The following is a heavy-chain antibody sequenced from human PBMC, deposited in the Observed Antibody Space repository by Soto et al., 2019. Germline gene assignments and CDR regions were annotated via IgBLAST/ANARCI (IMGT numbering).Heavy chain of an antibody. CDR3: SVYIPGLRQYSMDT. Sequence: EVQLLESGGGLVQPGGSLRLSCAAYGFTFSSYAMKWVRQAPGKGLEWVSLIGESGTPTYYSDSVKGRFTIFRDNFGNTPVLEMYSLIAEDTASYYRSVYIPGLRQYSMDTWGQGTTVTFSS. CDR2: IGESGTPT. V-gene: IGHV3-23*01. CDR1: GFTFSSYA. D-gene: IGHD2-2*01. J-gene: IGHJ6*02.